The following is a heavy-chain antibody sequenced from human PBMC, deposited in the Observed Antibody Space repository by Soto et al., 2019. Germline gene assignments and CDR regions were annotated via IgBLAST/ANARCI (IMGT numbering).Heavy chain of an antibody. CDR2: IYYSGST. Sequence: QVQLQESGPGLVKPSQTLSLTCTVSGGSISSGDYYWSWIRQPPGKGLEWIGYIYYSGSTYYNPSLKGRVTLSVDPSKNQFSLKLSSVTAADTAVYYCAREPRIMITFGGVIAPYFDYWGQGTLVTVSS. J-gene: IGHJ4*02. D-gene: IGHD3-16*02. CDR1: GGSISSGDYY. V-gene: IGHV4-30-4*01. CDR3: AREPRIMITFGGVIAPYFDY.